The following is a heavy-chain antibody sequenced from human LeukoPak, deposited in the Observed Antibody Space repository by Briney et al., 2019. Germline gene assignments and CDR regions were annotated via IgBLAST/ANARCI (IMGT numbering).Heavy chain of an antibody. CDR2: INHSGST. Sequence: SETLSLTCAVYGGSFSGYYWSWIRQPPGKRLEWIGEINHSGSTNYNPSLKSRVTISVDTSKNQFSLKLSSVTAADTAVYYCARGGYSGYDSWGQGTLVTVTS. J-gene: IGHJ4*02. V-gene: IGHV4-34*01. D-gene: IGHD5-12*01. CDR1: GGSFSGYY. CDR3: ARGGYSGYDS.